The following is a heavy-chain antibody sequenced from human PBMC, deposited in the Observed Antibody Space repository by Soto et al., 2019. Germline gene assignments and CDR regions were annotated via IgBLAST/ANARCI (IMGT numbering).Heavy chain of an antibody. CDR1: GYTLTELS. V-gene: IGHV1-24*01. Sequence: EASVKASCKVSGYTLTELSMHWVRQAPGKGLEWMGGFAPEDGETIYAQKFQGRVTMTEDTSTDTAYMELSSLRSEDTAVYYCATNRVVVSTGGMDVWGQGTTVSVSS. J-gene: IGHJ6*02. D-gene: IGHD3-22*01. CDR3: ATNRVVVSTGGMDV. CDR2: FAPEDGET.